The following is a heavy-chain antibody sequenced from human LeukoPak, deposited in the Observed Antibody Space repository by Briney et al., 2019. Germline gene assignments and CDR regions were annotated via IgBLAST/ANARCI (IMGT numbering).Heavy chain of an antibody. CDR3: ASLRERSYYARGFDY. V-gene: IGHV4-39*01. Sequence: SETLSLTCTVSGGSISSSSYYWGWIRQPPGKGLDWIGSIYYSGSTYYNPSLKSRVTISVDTSKNQFSLKLSSVTAADTAVFYCASLRERSYYARGFDYWGQGTLVTVSS. CDR2: IYYSGST. D-gene: IGHD1-26*01. CDR1: GGSISSSSYY. J-gene: IGHJ4*02.